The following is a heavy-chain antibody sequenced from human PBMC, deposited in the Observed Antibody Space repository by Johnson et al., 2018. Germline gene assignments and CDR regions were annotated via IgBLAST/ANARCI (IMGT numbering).Heavy chain of an antibody. CDR3: AKGHSSGWLGDVDYYYYMDV. D-gene: IGHD6-19*01. Sequence: VQLVETGGGVVQPGRSLRLSCAASGFTFSSYGMHWVRQAPGKGLEWVAVIWYDGSNTYYADSVKGRFTISRDNSKNTLYLQMNSLRAEDTAGYYWAKGHSSGWLGDVDYYYYMDVWGKGTTVTVSS. CDR2: IWYDGSNT. CDR1: GFTFSSYG. J-gene: IGHJ6*03. V-gene: IGHV3-33*06.